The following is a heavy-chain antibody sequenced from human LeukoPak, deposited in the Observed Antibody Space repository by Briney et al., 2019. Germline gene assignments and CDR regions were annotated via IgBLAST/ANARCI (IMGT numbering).Heavy chain of an antibody. Sequence: GGSLRLSCAASGFTFSSFAMSWVRQAPGKGLEWVSSITDSGGSKSYTDSVKGRFTISRDNPKSTLYLQINSLRAEDTAVYYCGRLAHNAWYAIDFWGQGTLVTASS. J-gene: IGHJ4*02. CDR3: GRLAHNAWYAIDF. CDR2: ITDSGGSK. D-gene: IGHD2-2*01. V-gene: IGHV3-23*01. CDR1: GFTFSSFA.